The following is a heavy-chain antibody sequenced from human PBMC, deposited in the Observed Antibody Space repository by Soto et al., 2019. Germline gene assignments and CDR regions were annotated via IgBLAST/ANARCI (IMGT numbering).Heavy chain of an antibody. CDR3: ARNVGIQLRFDP. V-gene: IGHV1-18*01. D-gene: IGHD5-18*01. Sequence: VQLVQSGAEVKKPGASVKVSCKASGYTFTSYGISWERQSPGQGLEWMGWISAYNGNTNYAQRLQGRVTMTTDTSTSTVYMELRSLRSDDTAVSYCARNVGIQLRFDPWGQGTLVTVSS. CDR2: ISAYNGNT. J-gene: IGHJ5*02. CDR1: GYTFTSYG.